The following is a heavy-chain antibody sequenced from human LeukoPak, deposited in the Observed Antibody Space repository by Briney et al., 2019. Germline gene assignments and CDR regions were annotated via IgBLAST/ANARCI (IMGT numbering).Heavy chain of an antibody. CDR1: GGSFSGYY. V-gene: IGHV4-34*01. CDR2: INNSGST. CDR3: ARGGSRIYDFWSGYGYFDY. D-gene: IGHD3-3*01. Sequence: SETLSLTCAVYGGSFSGYYWSWIRQPPGKGLEWIGEINNSGSTNYNPSLKSRVTISVDTSKNQFSLKLSSVTAADTAVYYCARGGSRIYDFWSGYGYFDYWGQGTLVTVSS. J-gene: IGHJ4*02.